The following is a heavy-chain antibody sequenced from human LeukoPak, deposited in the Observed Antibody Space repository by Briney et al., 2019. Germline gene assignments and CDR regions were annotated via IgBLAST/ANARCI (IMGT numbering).Heavy chain of an antibody. CDR1: GGSFSGYY. Sequence: SETLSLTCAVYGGSFSGYYWSWIRQPPGKGLEWIGEINHSGSTSYNPSLKSRVTISVDTSKNQFSLKLSSVTAADTAVYYCARGPGAGNFDYWGQGTLVTVSS. CDR2: INHSGST. V-gene: IGHV4-34*01. D-gene: IGHD6-19*01. CDR3: ARGPGAGNFDY. J-gene: IGHJ4*02.